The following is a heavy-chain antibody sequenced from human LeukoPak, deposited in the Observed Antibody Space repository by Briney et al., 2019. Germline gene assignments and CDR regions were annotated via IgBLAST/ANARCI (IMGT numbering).Heavy chain of an antibody. V-gene: IGHV3-53*01. CDR3: ARDRTPHSLWLDP. CDR2: IYRGGNT. CDR1: RLTVSSNF. J-gene: IGHJ5*02. Sequence: GESLRLSCAASRLTVSSNFMNWARQAPGRGLEWVSVIYRGGNTYYADSVKGRFTISRDDSKNTVYLQMNSLRVEDTAVYYCARDRTPHSLWLDPWGQGTLVIVSS. D-gene: IGHD2-15*01.